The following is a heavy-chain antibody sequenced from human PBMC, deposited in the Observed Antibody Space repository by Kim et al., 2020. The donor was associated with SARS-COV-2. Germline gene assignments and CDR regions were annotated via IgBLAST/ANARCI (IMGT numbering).Heavy chain of an antibody. J-gene: IGHJ5*02. CDR1: GFTFSSYS. D-gene: IGHD2-2*01. V-gene: IGHV3-21*01. CDR2: ISSSSSYI. Sequence: GGSLRLSCAASGFTFSSYSMNWVRQAPGKGLEWVSSISSSSSYIYYADSVKGRFTISRDNAKNSLYLQMNSLRAEDTAVYYCARDSSREPNWFDPWGQGTLVTVSS. CDR3: ARDSSREPNWFDP.